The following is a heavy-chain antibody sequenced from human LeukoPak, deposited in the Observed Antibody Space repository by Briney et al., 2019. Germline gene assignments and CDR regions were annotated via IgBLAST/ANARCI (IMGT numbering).Heavy chain of an antibody. CDR3: ARPPNYDFWSGRPDYYFDY. D-gene: IGHD3-3*01. Sequence: GGSLRLSCAASGFTFSSYGMHWVRQAPGKGLEWVAVISYDGSNKYYADSVKGRFTISRDNAKNSLYLQMNSLRAEDTAVYYCARPPNYDFWSGRPDYYFDYWGQGTLVTVSS. V-gene: IGHV3-30*03. J-gene: IGHJ4*02. CDR1: GFTFSSYG. CDR2: ISYDGSNK.